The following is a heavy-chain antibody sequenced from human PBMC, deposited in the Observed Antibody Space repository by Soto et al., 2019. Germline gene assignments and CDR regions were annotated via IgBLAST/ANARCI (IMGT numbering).Heavy chain of an antibody. CDR1: GVSITGGGYY. CDR2: ILYSGST. J-gene: IGHJ5*02. Sequence: QVHLQESGPGLVKPSQTLSLTCTVSGVSITGGGYYYSWIRQPPGKGLEWLGYILYSGSTLYNPSLRSRLTLSADTSKNHLSLNLNSGTAADTAVYYCARGGSSGQGFDPWGQGILVTVSS. D-gene: IGHD2-15*01. CDR3: ARGGSSGQGFDP. V-gene: IGHV4-31*03.